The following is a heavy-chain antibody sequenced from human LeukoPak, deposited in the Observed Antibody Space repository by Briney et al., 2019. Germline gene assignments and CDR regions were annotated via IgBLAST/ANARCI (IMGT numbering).Heavy chain of an antibody. Sequence: PSETLSLTCTVSGGSISSSSYYWGWIRQPPGKGLEWIGSIYYSGSTYYNPSLKSRVTISVDTSKNQFSLRLSSVTAADTAVYYCARGRTDSSGYYSTTYYYYYYMDVWGKGTTVTVSS. CDR3: ARGRTDSSGYYSTTYYYYYYMDV. CDR2: IYYSGST. D-gene: IGHD3-22*01. J-gene: IGHJ6*03. CDR1: GGSISSSSYY. V-gene: IGHV4-39*07.